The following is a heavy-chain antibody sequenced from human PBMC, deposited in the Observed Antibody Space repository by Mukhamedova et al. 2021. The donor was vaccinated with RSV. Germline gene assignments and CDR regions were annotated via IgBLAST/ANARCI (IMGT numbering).Heavy chain of an antibody. CDR3: ARTLAAGEDY. D-gene: IGHD6-25*01. J-gene: IGHJ4*02. CDR2: IDPSDSYT. V-gene: IGHV5-10-1*01. Sequence: MPGKGLEWMGRIDPSDSYTNYSPSFQGHVTISADKSISTAYLQWSSLKASDTAMYYCARTLAAGEDYWGQGTLVTVSS.